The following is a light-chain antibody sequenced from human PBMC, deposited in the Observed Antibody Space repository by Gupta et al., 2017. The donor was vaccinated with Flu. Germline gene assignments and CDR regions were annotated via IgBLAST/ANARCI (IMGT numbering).Light chain of an antibody. CDR2: KAS. CDR1: QSLLYTDGNTY. V-gene: IGKV2-30*01. J-gene: IGKJ1*01. Sequence: DVTMTQSPLSLPVTLGQPASISCRSSQSLLYTDGNTYLNWFQQRPGQSPRRLIYKASNRDSGVPDRFSGSGSGTDFTLTISSVEAEDFGIYYCQQEKNCPWTFGQGTEVEIK. CDR3: QQEKNCPWT.